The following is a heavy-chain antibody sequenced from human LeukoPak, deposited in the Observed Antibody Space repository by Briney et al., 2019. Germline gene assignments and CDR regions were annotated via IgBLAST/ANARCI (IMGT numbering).Heavy chain of an antibody. CDR2: IVGSSST. Sequence: GGSLRLSCAASGFTFSNFAMTWVRQAPGKGLEWVSSIVGSSSTYYADSLKGRFTISRDSAKNSLYLQVNSLRAEDTAVYYCARIGAGSSRDYWGQGTLVTVSS. CDR3: ARIGAGSSRDY. V-gene: IGHV3-21*01. CDR1: GFTFSNFA. D-gene: IGHD6-13*01. J-gene: IGHJ4*02.